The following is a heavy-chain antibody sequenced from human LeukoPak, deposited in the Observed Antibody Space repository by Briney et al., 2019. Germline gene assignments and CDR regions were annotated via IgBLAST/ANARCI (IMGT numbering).Heavy chain of an antibody. CDR3: ATEQEGRRAAFDH. Sequence: GRSLRLSCAASGFTFSTYGMHWVRQAPGKGLDWVAFIWYDGNEKHYADSAKGRFTISRDNSQNTLYLHMSSLRAEDTAIYYCATEQEGRRAAFDHWGQGTLVTVSS. CDR2: IWYDGNEK. CDR1: GFTFSTYG. V-gene: IGHV3-30*02. D-gene: IGHD1/OR15-1a*01. J-gene: IGHJ4*02.